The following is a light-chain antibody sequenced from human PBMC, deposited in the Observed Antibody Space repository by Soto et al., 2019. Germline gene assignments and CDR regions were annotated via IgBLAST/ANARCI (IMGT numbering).Light chain of an antibody. CDR3: QQYNSWRQT. V-gene: IGKV3-15*01. CDR1: QNVDSK. J-gene: IGKJ1*01. Sequence: EIVMTQSPAALSVSPGGRATLSCRASQNVDSKLAWYQHKPGQAPRLLIYGVSTRVTGIPIRFSGSGSGTEFTLTINRLKSEYFAVYYCQQYNSWRQTLGQVTKV. CDR2: GVS.